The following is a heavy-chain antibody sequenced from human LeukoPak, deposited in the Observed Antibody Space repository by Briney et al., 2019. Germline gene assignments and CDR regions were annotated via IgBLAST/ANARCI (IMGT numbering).Heavy chain of an antibody. J-gene: IGHJ4*02. V-gene: IGHV1-18*01. CDR1: GYTFTSYG. Sequence: ASVKVSCKASGYTFTSYGISWVRQAPGQGLEWMGWNSAYNGNTNYVQKLQGRVTMTTDTSTSTAYMELRSLRSDDTAVYYRARGPYCAGGTCYSQYFDYWGQGTLVTVSS. CDR3: ARGPYCAGGTCYSQYFDY. D-gene: IGHD2-15*01. CDR2: NSAYNGNT.